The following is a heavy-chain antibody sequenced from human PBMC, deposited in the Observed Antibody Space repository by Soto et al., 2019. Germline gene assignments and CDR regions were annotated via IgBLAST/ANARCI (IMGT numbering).Heavy chain of an antibody. J-gene: IGHJ5*02. CDR2: IYYSGST. V-gene: IGHV4-31*03. CDR1: GGSISSGGYY. D-gene: IGHD2-2*01. Sequence: PSETLSLTCTVSGGSISSGGYYWSWIRQHPGKGLEWIGYIYYSGSTYYSPSLKSRVTISVDTSKNQFSLKLSSVTAADTAVYYSARVRTVVVPAANPYKQTKNWFDPRGQGTLVTVSS. CDR3: ARVRTVVVPAANPYKQTKNWFDP.